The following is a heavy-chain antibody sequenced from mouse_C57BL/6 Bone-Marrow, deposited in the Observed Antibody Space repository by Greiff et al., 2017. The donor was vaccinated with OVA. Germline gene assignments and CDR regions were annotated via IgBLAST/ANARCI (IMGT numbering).Heavy chain of an antibody. D-gene: IGHD1-1*01. CDR1: GYTFTSYW. Sequence: QVQLQQPGAELVKPGASVKLSCKASGYTFTSYWMHWVKQRPGQGLEWIGWIYPGSGNTKYNEKFKGKATLTADTSSSTAYMQLSSLTSEDSAVYYCARGYGSRRDWYFDVWGTGTTVTVSS. V-gene: IGHV1-66*01. CDR2: IYPGSGNT. J-gene: IGHJ1*03. CDR3: ARGYGSRRDWYFDV.